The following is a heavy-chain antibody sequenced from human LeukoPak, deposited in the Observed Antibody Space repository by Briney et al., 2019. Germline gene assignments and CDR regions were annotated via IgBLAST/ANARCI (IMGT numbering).Heavy chain of an antibody. CDR1: GLTFSSHW. CDR3: AIDPNWGTHS. Sequence: GGSLRLSCAASGLTFSSHWMYWVRHPPGKRLEWVSIIGSSGGGIHYADSVKGRFTISRDNSKNALYLQMNSLRVEDTAVYYCAIDPNWGTHSWGQGVLVTVSS. CDR2: IGSSGGGI. J-gene: IGHJ4*02. D-gene: IGHD7-27*01. V-gene: IGHV3-23*01.